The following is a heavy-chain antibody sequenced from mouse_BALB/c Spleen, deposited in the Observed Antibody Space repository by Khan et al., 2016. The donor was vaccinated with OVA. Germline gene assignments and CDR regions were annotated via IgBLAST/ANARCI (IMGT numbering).Heavy chain of an antibody. CDR2: IWACGSR. Sequence: QVQLKESGPGLVAPSQSLSITCTVSGFSLTSYGVYWVRQPSGQGLEWLGVIWACGSRNYNSALMSRLSISNDNSKSQVFLKMNSLQTDDTAMYYFARLEDIWGQGTTLTVSS. CDR1: GFSLTSYG. CDR3: ARLEDI. J-gene: IGHJ2*01. V-gene: IGHV2-9*02. D-gene: IGHD1-3*01.